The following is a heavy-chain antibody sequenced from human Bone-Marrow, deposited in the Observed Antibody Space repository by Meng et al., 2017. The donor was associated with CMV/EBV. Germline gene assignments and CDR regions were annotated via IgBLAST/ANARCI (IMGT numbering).Heavy chain of an antibody. J-gene: IGHJ4*02. CDR3: ARGKGIGWIQLPSDYFAY. Sequence: ASVKVSCKASGYTFTSYDINWVRQATGQGLEWMGWMNPNSGNTGYAQKFQGRVTMTRNTSISTAYMELSSLRSEDTAVYYCARGKGIGWIQLPSDYFAYWGQGPRVTGSS. CDR1: GYTFTSYD. D-gene: IGHD5-18*01. CDR2: MNPNSGNT. V-gene: IGHV1-8*01.